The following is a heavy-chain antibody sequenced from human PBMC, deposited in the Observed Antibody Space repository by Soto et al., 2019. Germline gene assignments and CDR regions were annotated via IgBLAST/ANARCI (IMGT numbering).Heavy chain of an antibody. D-gene: IGHD6-13*01. CDR2: IIPIFGTA. CDR3: ATSPGYSSSYTYLRFDY. J-gene: IGHJ4*02. Sequence: ASVKVSCKASGGTFSSYAISWVRQAPGQGLEWMGGIIPIFGTANYAQKFQGRVTITADESTSTAYMELSSLRSEDTAVYYCATSPGYSSSYTYLRFDYWGQGTLVTVSS. V-gene: IGHV1-69*13. CDR1: GGTFSSYA.